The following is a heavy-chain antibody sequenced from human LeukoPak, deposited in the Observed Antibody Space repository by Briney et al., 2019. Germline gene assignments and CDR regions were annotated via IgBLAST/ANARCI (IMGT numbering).Heavy chain of an antibody. J-gene: IGHJ5*02. CDR3: ARGAIQLWLRGSRGFDP. CDR2: IYYSGST. CDR1: GGSISSYY. Sequence: SETLSLTCTVSGGSISSYYWSWIRQPPGKGLEWIGYIYYSGSTNYNPSLKSRVTISVDTSKNQFSLKLSSVTAADTAVYYCARGAIQLWLRGSRGFDPWGQGTLVTVSS. V-gene: IGHV4-59*01. D-gene: IGHD3-10*01.